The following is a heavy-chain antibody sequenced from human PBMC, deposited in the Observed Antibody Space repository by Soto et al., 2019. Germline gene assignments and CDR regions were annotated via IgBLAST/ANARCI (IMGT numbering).Heavy chain of an antibody. V-gene: IGHV4-31*02. CDR3: AQALVFTGGDGFDI. J-gene: IGHJ3*02. CDR2: IYYSGNT. Sequence: QVRLQEWGPGLVKPSQTLSLKCSVSGGSITTGGRYWSWIRQLPGKGLEWIGDIYYSGNTYYNASRKSRVTISVEAAKNQFSLTLSSVSAADTAVYYCAQALVFTGGDGFDIWGQGRLVTVSS. CDR1: GGSITTGGRY. D-gene: IGHD1-1*01.